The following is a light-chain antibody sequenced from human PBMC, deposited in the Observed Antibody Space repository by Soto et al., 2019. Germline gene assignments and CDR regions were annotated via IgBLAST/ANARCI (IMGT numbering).Light chain of an antibody. J-gene: IGLJ2*01. CDR2: EVS. CDR1: SSDVGRYNY. V-gene: IGLV2-14*01. CDR3: ASYTSRTSVV. Sequence: QSALTQPASVSGSPGQSITISCTGTSSDVGRYNYVSWYQQYPGKAPKLIIFEVSIRPSGVSNRLSGSKSGTTASLTISGLQTDDEADYYCASYTSRTSVVFGGGTKLTVL.